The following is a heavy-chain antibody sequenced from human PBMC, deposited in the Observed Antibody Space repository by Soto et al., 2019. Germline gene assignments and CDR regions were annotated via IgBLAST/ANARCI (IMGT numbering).Heavy chain of an antibody. Sequence: GASVKVSCKTSGYTFTSNGISLGPQAPGKGLEWLGWISPQSWSITYAKKFQGRVIMTTDTSPSTAYMEVRSLSSDDPAVYYCVKDRDSNSWPSRDVWGPGTTVTVSS. CDR2: ISPQSWSI. V-gene: IGHV1-18*01. D-gene: IGHD3-22*01. CDR3: VKDRDSNSWPSRDV. CDR1: GYTFTSNG. J-gene: IGHJ6*02.